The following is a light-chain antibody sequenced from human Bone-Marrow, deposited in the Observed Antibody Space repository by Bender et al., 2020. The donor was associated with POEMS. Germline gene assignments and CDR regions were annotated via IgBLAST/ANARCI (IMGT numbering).Light chain of an antibody. V-gene: IGLV2-14*03. CDR3: CSYAGSRTWV. CDR1: SSDIGGNNY. CDR2: DVS. Sequence: QSALTQPASVSGSPGQSITISCTGISSDIGGNNYVSWYQQHPGKAPKLMIYDVSNRPSGVSKRFSGSKSGNTASLRISGLQAEDEAYYLCCSYAGSRTWVFGGGTKLTVL. J-gene: IGLJ3*02.